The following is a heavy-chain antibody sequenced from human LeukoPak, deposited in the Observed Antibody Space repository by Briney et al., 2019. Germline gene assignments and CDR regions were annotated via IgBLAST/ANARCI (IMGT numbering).Heavy chain of an antibody. Sequence: PSKTLSLTCAVYGGSFSGYYWSWIRQPPGKGLEWIGEINHNGSTNYNPSLKSRVTISVDTSKNQFSLKLSSVTAADTAVYYCARLRFLEWLLPYFDLWGRGTLVTVSS. CDR1: GGSFSGYY. V-gene: IGHV4-34*01. D-gene: IGHD3-3*01. J-gene: IGHJ2*01. CDR3: ARLRFLEWLLPYFDL. CDR2: INHNGST.